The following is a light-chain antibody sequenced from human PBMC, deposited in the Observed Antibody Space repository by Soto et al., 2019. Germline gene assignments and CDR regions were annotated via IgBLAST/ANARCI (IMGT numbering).Light chain of an antibody. V-gene: IGLV2-23*01. CDR1: SSDVGSYNF. J-gene: IGLJ1*01. Sequence: SVLPQPASLSGSPGQSITISCTGASSDVGSYNFVSWFQQHPGKAPKLIIYEGGKRPSGVSNRFSGSKSGNTASLTISGLQAEDEADYYCCSYAGSSTYVFGIGTKVTVL. CDR3: CSYAGSSTYV. CDR2: EGG.